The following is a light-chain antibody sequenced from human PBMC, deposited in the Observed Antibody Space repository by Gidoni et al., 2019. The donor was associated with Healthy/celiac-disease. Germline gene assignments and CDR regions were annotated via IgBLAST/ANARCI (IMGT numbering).Light chain of an antibody. CDR3: QAWDSSTGV. Sequence: SYELTQPTSVSVSPGQTASITCSGDKLGDKYACWYQQKPGQSPVLVIYQDSKRPSGIPARFSGSNSGNTATLTISGTQAMDEADYYCQAWDSSTGVFGTGTKVTVL. CDR1: KLGDKY. CDR2: QDS. V-gene: IGLV3-1*01. J-gene: IGLJ1*01.